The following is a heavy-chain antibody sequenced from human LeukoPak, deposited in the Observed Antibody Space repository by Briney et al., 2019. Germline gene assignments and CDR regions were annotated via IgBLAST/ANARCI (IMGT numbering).Heavy chain of an antibody. CDR1: RFTFSNYW. Sequence: PGGSLRPSCAASRFTFSNYWMSWVRQAPGKGLEWLTNIKQDGSEKYYVDPVKGRFTISRDNAKNSLYLQMNSLRAEDTAVYYCASQKNGASDYWGQGTLVTVSS. CDR2: IKQDGSEK. D-gene: IGHD1-1*01. CDR3: ASQKNGASDY. J-gene: IGHJ4*02. V-gene: IGHV3-7*05.